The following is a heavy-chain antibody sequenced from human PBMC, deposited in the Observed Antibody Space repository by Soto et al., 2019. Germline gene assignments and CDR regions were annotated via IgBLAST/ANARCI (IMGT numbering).Heavy chain of an antibody. J-gene: IGHJ5*02. CDR2: IYPGDSDT. V-gene: IGHV5-51*01. CDR1: GYSFTSYW. Sequence: PGESQKISCKGSGYSFTSYWIGWVRQMPGKGLEWMGIIYPGDSDTRYSPSFQGQVTISADKSISTAYLQWSSLKASDTAMYYCARGWQQLGTDGWFDPWGQGTLVTVSS. CDR3: ARGWQQLGTDGWFDP. D-gene: IGHD6-13*01.